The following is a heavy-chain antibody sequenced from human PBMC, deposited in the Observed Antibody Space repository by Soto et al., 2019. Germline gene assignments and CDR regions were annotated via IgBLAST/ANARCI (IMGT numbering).Heavy chain of an antibody. CDR2: LYYGGST. Sequence: QLQLQESGPGLVKPSGTLSLTCNVSGGSISSTGYYWAWIRQPPGKGLEWIGSLYYGGSTYYNPSLKSRVTISVDTSKNQFSRRLTSVTAADTAVYYCARPAAAGSWFDPWGQGTLVTVSS. CDR3: ARPAAAGSWFDP. D-gene: IGHD6-13*01. J-gene: IGHJ5*02. V-gene: IGHV4-39*01. CDR1: GGSISSTGYY.